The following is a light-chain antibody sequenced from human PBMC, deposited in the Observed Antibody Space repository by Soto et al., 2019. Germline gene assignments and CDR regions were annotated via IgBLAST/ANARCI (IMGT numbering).Light chain of an antibody. CDR3: SSYTTSSTLV. J-gene: IGLJ1*01. CDR1: SSVVGGYNY. CDR2: EVT. V-gene: IGLV2-14*01. Sequence: QSALTQPASVSASPGQSVTISCAGTSSVVGGYNYVSWYQQRPGRAPKLMIYEVTYRPSGVSNRFSGSKSGNTASLTISGLQAEDEADYYCSSYTTSSTLVFGTGTKLTVL.